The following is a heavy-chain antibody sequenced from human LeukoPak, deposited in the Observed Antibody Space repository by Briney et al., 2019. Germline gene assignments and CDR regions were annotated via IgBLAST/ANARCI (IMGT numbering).Heavy chain of an antibody. CDR1: GYTFTSYA. V-gene: IGHV7-4-1*02. CDR2: INTNTGNP. CDR3: ARVNPTLTGYYFYYYYYMDV. J-gene: IGHJ6*03. Sequence: ASVKVSCKASGYTFTSYAMNWVRQAPGQGLEWMGWINTNTGNPTYAQGFTGRFVFSLDTSVSTAYLQISSLKAEDTAVYYCARVNPTLTGYYFYYYYYMDVWGKGTTVTVSS. D-gene: IGHD3-9*01.